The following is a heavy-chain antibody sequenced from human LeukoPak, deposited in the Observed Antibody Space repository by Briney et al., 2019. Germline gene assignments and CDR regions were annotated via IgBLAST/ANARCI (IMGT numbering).Heavy chain of an antibody. V-gene: IGHV4-4*07. CDR3: ASSGEYYYDSSGYYAFDY. D-gene: IGHD3-22*01. CDR2: IYTSGST. Sequence: SETLSLTCTVSGGSISSYYWSWIRQPAGKGLEWIGRIYTSGSTNYNPSLKSRVTMSVDTSKNQFSLKLSSVTAADTAVYYCASSGEYYYDSSGYYAFDYWGQGTLVTVSS. J-gene: IGHJ4*02. CDR1: GGSISSYY.